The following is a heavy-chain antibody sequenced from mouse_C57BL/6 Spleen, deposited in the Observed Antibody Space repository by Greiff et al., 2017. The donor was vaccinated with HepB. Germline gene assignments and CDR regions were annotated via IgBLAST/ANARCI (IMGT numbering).Heavy chain of an antibody. D-gene: IGHD1-1*01. Sequence: EVKVEESGPGLVKPSQSLSLTCSVTGYSITSGYYWNWIRQFPGNKLEWMGYISYDGSNNYNPSLKNRISITRDTSKNQFFLKLNSVTTEDTATYYCARDPEIITTVERDYWGQGTTLTVSS. V-gene: IGHV3-6*01. CDR1: GYSITSGYY. CDR2: ISYDGSN. CDR3: ARDPEIITTVERDY. J-gene: IGHJ2*01.